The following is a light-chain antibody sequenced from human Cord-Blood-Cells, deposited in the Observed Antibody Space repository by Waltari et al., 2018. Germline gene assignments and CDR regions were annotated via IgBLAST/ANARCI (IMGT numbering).Light chain of an antibody. J-gene: IGKJ1*01. CDR1: QGISSD. Sequence: DIQLTQSPSSLSASVGARVTITCRVSQGISSDLNWYRQNPGKVPKLLIYSASNLQSRVTSRCSGSGSGTDFTLTSSSLQPEDVETYYGQRTYHAPFGQGTKVEIK. V-gene: IGKV1-27*01. CDR3: QRTYHAP. CDR2: SAS.